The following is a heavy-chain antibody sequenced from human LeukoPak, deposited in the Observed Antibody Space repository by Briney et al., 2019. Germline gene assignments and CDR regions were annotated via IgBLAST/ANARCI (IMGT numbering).Heavy chain of an antibody. J-gene: IGHJ4*02. CDR3: AKGGWLGDFDY. Sequence: GGSLRLSCAASGFTFSSYWMHWVRQAPGKGLVWVSRINSGGSGTTYADSVKGRFTISRDTAKNTLYLQMNSLRAEDTAVYYCAKGGWLGDFDYWGQGTLVTVSS. CDR1: GFTFSSYW. D-gene: IGHD6-19*01. CDR2: INSGGSGT. V-gene: IGHV3-74*01.